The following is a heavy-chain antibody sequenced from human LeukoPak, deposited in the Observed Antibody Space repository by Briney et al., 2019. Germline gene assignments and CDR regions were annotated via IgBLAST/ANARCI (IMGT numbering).Heavy chain of an antibody. J-gene: IGHJ5*02. V-gene: IGHV1-18*01. CDR3: ARAAPFDP. Sequence: ASVKVSCKASGYTFDKFGIAWVRQAPGRGLEWMGWISPQNGNTKYAQKVQDRVSMTIDTSTSTAYMELRSLRSDDTAVYYCARAAPFDPWGQGTLVTVSS. CDR2: ISPQNGNT. CDR1: GYTFDKFG.